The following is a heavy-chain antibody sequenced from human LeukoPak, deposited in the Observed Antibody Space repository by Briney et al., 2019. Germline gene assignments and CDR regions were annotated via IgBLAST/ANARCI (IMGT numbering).Heavy chain of an antibody. V-gene: IGHV3-74*01. CDR2: TNSDGSST. J-gene: IGHJ4*02. CDR1: GFTFSNYW. D-gene: IGHD3-9*01. CDR3: ARGNILTGYEY. Sequence: GGSLRLSCAASGFTFSNYWIYWVRQAPGKGLVWVSHTNSDGSSTSYADSVKGRFTISRDNAKNTVYLQMNSLRAGDTAVYYCARGNILTGYEYWGQGTLVTVSS.